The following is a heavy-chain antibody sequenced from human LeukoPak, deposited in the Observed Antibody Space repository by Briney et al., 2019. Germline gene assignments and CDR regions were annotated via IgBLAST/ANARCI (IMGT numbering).Heavy chain of an antibody. Sequence: GEPLKISCAASGFTFSGYDMHWVRQAPGKGLGWVAVIWYDGANKYYADSVKGRFTNSRDNSQNLLLLQTNGLSDERTAVYYLSKGPYGGNCAFDLWGQGTMVTVSS. V-gene: IGHV3-33*06. CDR2: IWYDGANK. CDR1: GFTFSGYD. J-gene: IGHJ3*01. D-gene: IGHD4-23*01. CDR3: SKGPYGGNCAFDL.